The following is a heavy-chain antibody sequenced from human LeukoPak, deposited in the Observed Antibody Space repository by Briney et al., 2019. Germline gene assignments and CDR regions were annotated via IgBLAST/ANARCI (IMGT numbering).Heavy chain of an antibody. CDR1: GGSISSYY. D-gene: IGHD6-13*01. CDR3: ARGGQQLVHLPFDY. J-gene: IGHJ4*02. Sequence: SETLSLTCTVSGGSISSYYWSWIRQPPGKGLEWIGYIYYSGSTNYNPSLKSRVTISVDTSKNQFSLKLSSVTAADTAVYYCARGGQQLVHLPFDYWGQGTLVTVSS. V-gene: IGHV4-59*01. CDR2: IYYSGST.